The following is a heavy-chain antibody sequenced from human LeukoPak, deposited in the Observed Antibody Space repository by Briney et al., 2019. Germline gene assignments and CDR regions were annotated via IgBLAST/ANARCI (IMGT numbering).Heavy chain of an antibody. CDR1: GFTFSSYG. J-gene: IGHJ4*02. V-gene: IGHV3-30*02. CDR3: ARAGWAYYDFWSGYRIN. Sequence: GGSLRLSCAASGFTFSSYGMHWVRQAPGKGLEWVAFIRYDGSNKYYADSVKGRFTISRDNSKNTLYLQMNSLRAEDTAVYYCARAGWAYYDFWSGYRINWGQGTLVTVSS. D-gene: IGHD3-3*01. CDR2: IRYDGSNK.